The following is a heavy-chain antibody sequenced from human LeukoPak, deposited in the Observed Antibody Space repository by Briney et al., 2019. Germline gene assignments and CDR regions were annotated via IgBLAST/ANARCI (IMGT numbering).Heavy chain of an antibody. V-gene: IGHV1-18*04. CDR1: GSTFNRVD. J-gene: IGHJ3*02. D-gene: IGHD4-23*01. CDR3: ARVNSPGAFDI. CDR2: ISAYNGNT. Sequence: ASVKVSCKASGSTFNRVDINWVRQAPGQGLEWMGWISAYNGNTNYAQKLQGRVTMTTDTSTSTAYMELRSLRSDDTAVYYCARVNSPGAFDIWGQGTMVTVSS.